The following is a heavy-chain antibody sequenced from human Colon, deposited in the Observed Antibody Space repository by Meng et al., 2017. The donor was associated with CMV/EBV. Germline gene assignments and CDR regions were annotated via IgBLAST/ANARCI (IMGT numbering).Heavy chain of an antibody. Sequence: ASVPVSCLASGYTFTGYYLHWVRQAPGQGLEWMGWINPNSGGTNYAQKFQGRVTMTRDTSIITAYMELSRLRADDTAVYYCARDAAYSWKGANWFDPWGQGTLVTVSS. CDR3: ARDAAYSWKGANWFDP. CDR1: GYTFTGYY. CDR2: INPNSGGT. D-gene: IGHD1-1*01. V-gene: IGHV1-2*02. J-gene: IGHJ5*02.